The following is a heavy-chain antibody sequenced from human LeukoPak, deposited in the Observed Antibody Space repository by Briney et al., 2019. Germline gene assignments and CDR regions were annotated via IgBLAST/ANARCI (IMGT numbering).Heavy chain of an antibody. Sequence: SESLSLTCTVSGGSISSYYWSWVRQPPGKGRGWIGYIYYSGSTNYNPTLKSRVTISVDTSKNQFSLKLSSVTAADTAVYYCARVPSRYYYGSGSYHSSARFDPWGQGTLVTVSS. CDR1: GGSISSYY. V-gene: IGHV4-59*01. D-gene: IGHD3-10*01. J-gene: IGHJ5*02. CDR3: ARVPSRYYYGSGSYHSSARFDP. CDR2: IYYSGST.